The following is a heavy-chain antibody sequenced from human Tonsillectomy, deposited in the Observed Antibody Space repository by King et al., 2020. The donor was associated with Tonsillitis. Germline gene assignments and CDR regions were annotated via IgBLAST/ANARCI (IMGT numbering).Heavy chain of an antibody. V-gene: IGHV3-21*01. CDR2: ISISSTFI. D-gene: IGHD4/OR15-4a*01. J-gene: IGHJ4*02. Sequence: VQLVESGGGLVKPGGSLRLSCAASGFTFSTYSLNWVRQAPGKELEWVSFISISSTFIHYADSVKGRFSISRDNAKSSVSLEMNSLRAEESAMYYFGRGTTPGVTMGTIDYWGQGTLVTVSS. CDR3: GRGTTPGVTMGTIDY. CDR1: GFTFSTYS.